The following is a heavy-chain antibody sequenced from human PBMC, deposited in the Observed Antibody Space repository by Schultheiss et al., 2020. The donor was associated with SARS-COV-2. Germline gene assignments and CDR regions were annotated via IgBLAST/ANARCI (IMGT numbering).Heavy chain of an antibody. D-gene: IGHD4-17*01. V-gene: IGHV3-64D*06. Sequence: GGSLRLSCSASGFTFSSYAMHWVRQAPGKGLEYVSAISSNGGSTYYADSVKGRFTISRDNSKNTLYLQMSSLRAEDTAVYYCARDRWTTIRYYYYYGMDVWGQGTTVTVSS. CDR3: ARDRWTTIRYYYYYGMDV. J-gene: IGHJ6*02. CDR1: GFTFSSYA. CDR2: ISSNGGST.